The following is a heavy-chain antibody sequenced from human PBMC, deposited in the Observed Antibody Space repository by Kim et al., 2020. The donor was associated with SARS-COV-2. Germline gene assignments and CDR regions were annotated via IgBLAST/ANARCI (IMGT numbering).Heavy chain of an antibody. J-gene: IGHJ6*02. Sequence: GGSLRLSCSASGFTFSSYAMHWVRQAPGKGLEYVSAISSNGGSTYYADSVKGRFTISRDNSKNTLYLQMSSLRAEDTAVYYCVKGSYQMVITMIVVDPYGMDVWGQGTTVTVSS. CDR1: GFTFSSYA. CDR3: VKGSYQMVITMIVVDPYGMDV. CDR2: ISSNGGST. D-gene: IGHD3-22*01. V-gene: IGHV3-64D*09.